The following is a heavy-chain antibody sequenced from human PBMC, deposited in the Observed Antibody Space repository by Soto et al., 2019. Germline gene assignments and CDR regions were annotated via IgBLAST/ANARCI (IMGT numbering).Heavy chain of an antibody. D-gene: IGHD4-17*01. CDR3: ARDRLRKSGFDP. Sequence: VGSLRLSCAASGFTFSDYWMSWVRQAPGKGLEWVANIRQDGSDKNYVDSVKGRFTISRDNAKNSLYLQMNSLRAEDTAVYFCARDRLRKSGFDPWGQGTLVTVSS. V-gene: IGHV3-7*01. CDR1: GFTFSDYW. CDR2: IRQDGSDK. J-gene: IGHJ5*02.